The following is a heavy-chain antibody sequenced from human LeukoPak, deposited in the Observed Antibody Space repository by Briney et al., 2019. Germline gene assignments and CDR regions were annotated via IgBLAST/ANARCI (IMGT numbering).Heavy chain of an antibody. J-gene: IGHJ4*02. D-gene: IGHD4-17*01. Sequence: SETLSLTCAVYGGSFSGYYWSWIRQPPGKGLEWIGEINHSGSTNYNPSLKSRVTISVDTSKSQFSLKLSSVTAADTAVYYCARSYGDYLYYFDYWGQGTLVTVSS. CDR2: INHSGST. CDR1: GGSFSGYY. V-gene: IGHV4-34*01. CDR3: ARSYGDYLYYFDY.